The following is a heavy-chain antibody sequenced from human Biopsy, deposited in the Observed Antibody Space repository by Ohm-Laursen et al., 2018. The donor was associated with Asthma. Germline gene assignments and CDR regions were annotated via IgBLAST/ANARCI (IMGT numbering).Heavy chain of an antibody. J-gene: IGHJ4*02. CDR1: GFTFGDYW. V-gene: IGHV3-7*01. CDR2: IKHDGSEK. D-gene: IGHD5/OR15-5a*01. Sequence: SLRLSCAASGFTFGDYWMSWVRQVPGKGLEWVANIKHDGSEKNHVDSLKGRFTTSRDNAKNSLYLQMNSLRAEDTAVYYCAKDWKSLYVQYFFEYWGQGALVTVSS. CDR3: AKDWKSLYVQYFFEY.